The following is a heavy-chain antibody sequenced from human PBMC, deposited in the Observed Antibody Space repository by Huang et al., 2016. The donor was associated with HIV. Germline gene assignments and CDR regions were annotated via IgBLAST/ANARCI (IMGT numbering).Heavy chain of an antibody. Sequence: EVQLVQSEAEVKKPGASLKISCRGSGYSFTNYWIGWVRQRPGEGLDWMGVSYPADSDTRYSPSFQGQVTFSADKSTPTAYLQWSSLQASDTAIYYCARSEVLVTAVPFDHWGQGTLVTVSS. CDR2: SYPADSDT. V-gene: IGHV5-51*03. CDR1: GYSFTNYW. CDR3: ARSEVLVTAVPFDH. D-gene: IGHD2-21*02. J-gene: IGHJ4*02.